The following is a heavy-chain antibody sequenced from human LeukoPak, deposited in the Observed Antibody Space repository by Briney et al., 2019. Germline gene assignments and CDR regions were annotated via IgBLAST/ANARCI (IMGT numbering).Heavy chain of an antibody. Sequence: GASVKVSCKASGDTFTSYAMHWVRQAPGQRLEWMGWINAGNGNTKYSQEFQGRVTITRDTSASTAYMELSSLRSEDMAVYYCARDNRRTHYYDSSGYYYFDDWGQGTLVTVSS. CDR2: INAGNGNT. CDR1: GDTFTSYA. V-gene: IGHV1-3*03. D-gene: IGHD3-22*01. J-gene: IGHJ4*02. CDR3: ARDNRRTHYYDSSGYYYFDD.